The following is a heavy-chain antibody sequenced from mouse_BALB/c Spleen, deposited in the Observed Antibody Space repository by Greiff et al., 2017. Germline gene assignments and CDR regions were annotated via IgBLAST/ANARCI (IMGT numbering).Heavy chain of an antibody. J-gene: IGHJ2*01. V-gene: IGHV1-9*01. CDR3: ARKYYRYDGYFDY. CDR1: GYTFSSYW. CDR2: ILPGSGST. Sequence: VQRVESGAELMKPGASVKISCKATGYTFSSYWIEWVKQRPGHGLEWIGEILPGSGSTNYNEKFKGKATFTADTSSNTAYMQLSSLTSEDSAVYYCARKYYRYDGYFDYWGQGTTLTVSS. D-gene: IGHD2-14*01.